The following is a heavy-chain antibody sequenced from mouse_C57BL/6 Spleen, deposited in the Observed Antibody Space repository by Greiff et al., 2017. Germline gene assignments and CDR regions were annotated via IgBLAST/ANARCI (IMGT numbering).Heavy chain of an antibody. CDR3: AGGGIYYCIDFAS. CDR1: GFTFSDSG. Sequence: VQRVESGGGLVKHGGALKLSCAASGFTFSDSGMRWVRHAPEKGVGRVAYVSSGSSTIYYADTVKGRFTISRDKAKNTLFLLMTSLRSEDTAMYYCAGGGIYYCIDFASWGQGTLVTVSA. V-gene: IGHV5-17*01. CDR2: VSSGSSTI. J-gene: IGHJ3*01. D-gene: IGHD2-1*01.